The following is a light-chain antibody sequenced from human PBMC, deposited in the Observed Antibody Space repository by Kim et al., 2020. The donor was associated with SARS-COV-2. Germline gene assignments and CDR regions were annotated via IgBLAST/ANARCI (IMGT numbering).Light chain of an antibody. V-gene: IGKV3-15*01. CDR2: GAS. CDR1: QSVSNT. CDR3: QQYNNWPQT. J-gene: IGKJ1*01. Sequence: VSPGDRATLSCRASQSVSNTLAWYQQKPGQAPRLLIYGASTRATGIPARFSGFGSGTEFSLTISSLQSEDFAVYYCQQYNNWPQTFGQGTKVDIK.